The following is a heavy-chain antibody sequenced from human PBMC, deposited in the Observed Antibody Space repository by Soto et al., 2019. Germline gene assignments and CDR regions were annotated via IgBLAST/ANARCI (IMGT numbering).Heavy chain of an antibody. CDR2: IYPGYSDT. CDR1: GYSFTNYW. J-gene: IGHJ4*02. D-gene: IGHD2-21*01. Sequence: PGESLKLSCKGSGYSFTNYWIGWVRQMPGKGLKWMEIIYPGYSDTRYSPSFQGQVIFSADKSITTAYLQWSSLKASDTAIYYCARGYYRSDYWGQGTLVTVSS. V-gene: IGHV5-51*01. CDR3: ARGYYRSDY.